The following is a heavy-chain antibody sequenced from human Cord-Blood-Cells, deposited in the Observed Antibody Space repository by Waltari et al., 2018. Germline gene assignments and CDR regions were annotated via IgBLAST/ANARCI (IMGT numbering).Heavy chain of an antibody. D-gene: IGHD3-9*01. J-gene: IGHJ4*02. V-gene: IGHV3-53*01. CDR3: ARGQYDILTGYYDY. Sequence: EVQLVESGGGVLHLGRSMRLSGASSGLPVSTNYLSWVLPAPGKGLEWVSVIYSGDSTYYADSGKGRITSSRDNSKNTLYLQMNSLRAEDTAVYYCARGQYDILTGYYDYWGQGTLVTVSS. CDR1: GLPVSTNY. CDR2: IYSGDST.